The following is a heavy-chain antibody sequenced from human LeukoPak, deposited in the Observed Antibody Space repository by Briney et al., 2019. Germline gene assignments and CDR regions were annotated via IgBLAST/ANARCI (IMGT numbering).Heavy chain of an antibody. CDR1: GFTFSSYA. Sequence: GGSLRLSCAASGFTFSSYAMSWLRQAPGKGLEWVSGISGSGGSTHYADSVKGRFTISRDNAKNTLYLQLNSQRTDDTAVYSCSRAHYDDIIGYCSCYYGLDVWGQGTTVTVSS. J-gene: IGHJ6*02. CDR3: SRAHYDDIIGYCSCYYGLDV. CDR2: ISGSGGST. V-gene: IGHV3-23*01. D-gene: IGHD3-22*01.